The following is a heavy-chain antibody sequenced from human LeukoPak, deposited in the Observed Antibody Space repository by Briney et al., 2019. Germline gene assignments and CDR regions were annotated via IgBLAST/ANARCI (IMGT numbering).Heavy chain of an antibody. J-gene: IGHJ6*03. V-gene: IGHV1-69*05. D-gene: IGHD5-24*01. Sequence: SVKVSCKASGGTFSSYAISWVRQAPGQGLEWMGGIIPIFGTANYAQKFQGRVTITTDESTSTAYMELSSLRSEDTAVYYCARVLVEMAPQSQDYYYYYMDVWGKGTTVTVPS. CDR3: ARVLVEMAPQSQDYYYYYMDV. CDR1: GGTFSSYA. CDR2: IIPIFGTA.